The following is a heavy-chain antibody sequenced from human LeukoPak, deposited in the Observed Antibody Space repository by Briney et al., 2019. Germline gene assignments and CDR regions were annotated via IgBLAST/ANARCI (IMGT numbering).Heavy chain of an antibody. J-gene: IGHJ4*02. CDR1: GFTFSSNY. D-gene: IGHD6-19*01. CDR3: AKDRDSSGWYDY. V-gene: IGHV3-53*01. CDR2: IYSGGST. Sequence: PGGSLRLSCAASGFTFSSNYMSWVRQAPGKGLEWVSVIYSGGSTYYADSVKGRFTISRDNSKNTLYLQMNSLRAEDTAVYYCAKDRDSSGWYDYWGQGTLVTVSS.